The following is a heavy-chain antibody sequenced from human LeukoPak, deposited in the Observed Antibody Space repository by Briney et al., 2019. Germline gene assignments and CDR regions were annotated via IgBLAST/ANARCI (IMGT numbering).Heavy chain of an antibody. CDR1: GFTFNSYA. Sequence: PGGSLRLSCAASGFTFNSYAMCWVRQAPGKGLEWVSGIFGSGGSAHYADSVKGRFTISRDNSKNTVYLQMNSLRAEDTAVYYCAKTTTGYSSGRYPGWPADYWGQGALVTVSS. J-gene: IGHJ4*02. D-gene: IGHD6-19*01. CDR3: AKTTTGYSSGRYPGWPADY. V-gene: IGHV3-23*01. CDR2: IFGSGGSA.